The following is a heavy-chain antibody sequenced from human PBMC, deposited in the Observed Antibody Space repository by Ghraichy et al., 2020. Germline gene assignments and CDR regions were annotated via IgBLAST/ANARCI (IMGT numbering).Heavy chain of an antibody. CDR1: GYTFTSYG. V-gene: IGHV1-18*01. CDR3: ARSQLWFGVRSRLDY. J-gene: IGHJ4*02. Sequence: ASVKVSCKASGYTFTSYGISWGRQAPGQGLEWMGWISAYNGNTNYAQKLQGRVTMTTDTSTSTAYMELRSLRSDDTAVYYCARSQLWFGVRSRLDYWGQGTLVTVSS. D-gene: IGHD3-10*01. CDR2: ISAYNGNT.